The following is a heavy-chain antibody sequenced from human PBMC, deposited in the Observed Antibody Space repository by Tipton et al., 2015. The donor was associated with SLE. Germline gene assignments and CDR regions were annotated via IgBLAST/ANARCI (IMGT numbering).Heavy chain of an antibody. CDR2: ISYDGSNK. Sequence: SLRLSCAASGFTFSSYAMHWVRQAPGKGPEWVAVISYDGSNKYYADSVKGRFTISRDNSKNTLYLQMNSLRAEDTAVYYCAGELVDAFDIWGQGTMVTVSS. V-gene: IGHV3-30*04. CDR3: AGELVDAFDI. J-gene: IGHJ3*02. D-gene: IGHD6-13*01. CDR1: GFTFSSYA.